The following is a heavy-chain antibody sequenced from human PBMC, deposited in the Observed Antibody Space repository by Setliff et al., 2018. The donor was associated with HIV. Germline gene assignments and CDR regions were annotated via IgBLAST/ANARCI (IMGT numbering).Heavy chain of an antibody. Sequence: SETLSLTCTVSGGSISSTVYYWGWIRQPPGKGLEWIGSIYYSGSTYYNPSLESRITISMDTAKNQFSLKLRSVTAADTAMYYCARDAVRSKDWFDPWGPGILVTVSS. J-gene: IGHJ5*02. CDR3: ARDAVRSKDWFDP. CDR2: IYYSGST. CDR1: GGSISSTVYY. D-gene: IGHD4-17*01. V-gene: IGHV4-39*02.